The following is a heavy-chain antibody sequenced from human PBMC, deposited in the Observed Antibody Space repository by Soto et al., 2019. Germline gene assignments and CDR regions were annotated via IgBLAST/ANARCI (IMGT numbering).Heavy chain of an antibody. CDR3: SRRGPTYSGSASHSGCIDV. V-gene: IGHV4-34*01. Sequence: SETLSLTCAVHGGSFSGYFWTWIRQAPGKGLEWIGESNHRGSTNYNPSLTSRVTISVDTSKSQFSLKLNSVTAADTAVYYCSRRGPTYSGSASHSGCIDVWGQGTLVTVSS. D-gene: IGHD3-10*01. CDR2: SNHRGST. CDR1: GGSFSGYF. J-gene: IGHJ4*02.